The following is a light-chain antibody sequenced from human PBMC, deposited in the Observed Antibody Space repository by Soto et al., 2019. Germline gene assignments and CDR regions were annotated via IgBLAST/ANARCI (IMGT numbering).Light chain of an antibody. CDR2: YDD. Sequence: SSELTQPPSVSVAPGKTARITCGGNNIGSKSVHWYQQKPGQAPVLVIYYDDDRPSGIPERFSGSNSGNTATLTISRVEAEDEADYYCQVWDSSSDHVVFGGGTKLTVL. CDR3: QVWDSSSDHVV. J-gene: IGLJ2*01. CDR1: NIGSKS. V-gene: IGLV3-21*04.